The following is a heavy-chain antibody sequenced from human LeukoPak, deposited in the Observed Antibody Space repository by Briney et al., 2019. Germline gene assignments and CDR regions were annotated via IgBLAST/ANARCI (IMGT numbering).Heavy chain of an antibody. Sequence: SQTLSLTFAISGDSVSSNSAAWNWIRQSPSRGLEWLGRTYYRSKWYNDYAVSVKSLITINPDTSKNHFSMQLNSVTPEDTAVYYCARGYDILTGYYVDYYYYGMDVWGKGTTVTVSS. CDR3: ARGYDILTGYYVDYYYYGMDV. CDR2: TYYRSKWYN. D-gene: IGHD3-9*01. V-gene: IGHV6-1*01. CDR1: GDSVSSNSAA. J-gene: IGHJ6*04.